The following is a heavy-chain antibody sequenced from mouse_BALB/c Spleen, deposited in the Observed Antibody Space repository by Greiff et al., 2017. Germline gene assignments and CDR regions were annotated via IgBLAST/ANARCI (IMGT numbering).Heavy chain of an antibody. CDR3: ARGQYYGSSYEYFDV. Sequence: EVNLVESGGGLVKPGGSLKLSCAASGFTFSSYAMSWVRQTPEKRLEWVASISSGGSTYYPDSVKGRFTISRDNARNILYLQMSSLRSEDTAMYYCARGQYYGSSYEYFDVWGAGTTVTVSA. D-gene: IGHD1-1*01. CDR1: GFTFSSYA. CDR2: ISSGGST. V-gene: IGHV5-6-5*01. J-gene: IGHJ1*01.